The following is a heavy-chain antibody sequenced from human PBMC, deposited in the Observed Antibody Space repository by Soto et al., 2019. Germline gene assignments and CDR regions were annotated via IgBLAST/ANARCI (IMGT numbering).Heavy chain of an antibody. CDR3: ARVELRLGELSLNPYFDY. D-gene: IGHD3-16*02. V-gene: IGHV1-69*06. CDR1: GGTFSSYA. Sequence: AVKVPCKASGGTFSSYAISWVRQAPGQGLEWMGGIIPIFGTANYAQKFQGRVTITADKSTSTAYMELSSLRSEDTAVYYCARVELRLGELSLNPYFDYWGQGTLVTVS. J-gene: IGHJ4*02. CDR2: IIPIFGTA.